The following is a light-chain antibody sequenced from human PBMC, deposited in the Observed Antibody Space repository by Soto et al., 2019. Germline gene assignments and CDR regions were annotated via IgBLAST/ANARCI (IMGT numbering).Light chain of an antibody. CDR2: GAS. Sequence: EIVLTQSPGTLSLSPGERATLSCRASQSVSSSYLAWYQQKPGQAPRLLIYGASARATGIPDRISGSGSGTDFTLTISRLELEDFAVDYCQQYGSSPQTFGQGTKLEIK. J-gene: IGKJ2*01. V-gene: IGKV3-20*01. CDR3: QQYGSSPQT. CDR1: QSVSSSY.